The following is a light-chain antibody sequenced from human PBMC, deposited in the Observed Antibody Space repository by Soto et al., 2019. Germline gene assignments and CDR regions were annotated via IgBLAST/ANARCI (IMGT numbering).Light chain of an antibody. CDR2: DAS. Sequence: EIVLTQSPATLSLSPGERATLSCRASQSVGGYLDWYQQKPGQAPRLLIYDASNRASGIPARFSGSGSGTDLTLTISSLEPEDLAVYYCHQRSNWPPLTFGGGTKVEIK. CDR1: QSVGGY. CDR3: HQRSNWPPLT. J-gene: IGKJ4*01. V-gene: IGKV3-11*01.